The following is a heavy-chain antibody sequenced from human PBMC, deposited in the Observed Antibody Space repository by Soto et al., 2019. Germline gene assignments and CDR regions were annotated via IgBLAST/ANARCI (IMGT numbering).Heavy chain of an antibody. J-gene: IGHJ6*02. D-gene: IGHD6-13*01. CDR3: ARVGRGVAAAGSYYYGMDV. CDR2: IIPIFGTA. Sequence: QVQLVQSGAEVKKPGSSVKVSCKASGGTFSSYAISWVRQAPGQGREWMGGIIPIFGTANYAQKFQGRVTITADKSTSTASVELSSLRSEDRAVYYCARVGRGVAAAGSYYYGMDVWGQGTTVTVSS. CDR1: GGTFSSYA. V-gene: IGHV1-69*06.